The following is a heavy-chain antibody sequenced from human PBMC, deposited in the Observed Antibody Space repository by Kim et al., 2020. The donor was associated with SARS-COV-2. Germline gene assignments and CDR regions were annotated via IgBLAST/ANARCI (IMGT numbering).Heavy chain of an antibody. CDR3: AREGSGSYSHYYYGMDV. D-gene: IGHD3-10*01. CDR1: GFTFSSYG. CDR2: IWYDGNNK. V-gene: IGHV3-33*01. Sequence: GGSLRLSCAASGFTFSSYGMHWVRQAPGKGLEWVAVIWYDGNNKNYADSVKGRFTISRDNSQNTLFLQMNSLRAEDTAVYYCAREGSGSYSHYYYGMDVWGQGTTVTVSS. J-gene: IGHJ6*02.